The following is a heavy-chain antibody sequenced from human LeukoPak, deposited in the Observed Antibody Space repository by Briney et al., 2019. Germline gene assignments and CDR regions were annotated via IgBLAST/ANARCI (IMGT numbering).Heavy chain of an antibody. CDR1: GYTFTSYG. D-gene: IGHD3-10*01. Sequence: ASVKVSCKASGYTFTSYGISWVRQAPGQGFELMGWISAYNGNTNYAQKLQGRVTMTTDTSTSTAYMELRSLRSDDTAVYYCARGGAITMVRGALHWWGQGTLVTVSS. CDR2: ISAYNGNT. J-gene: IGHJ4*02. V-gene: IGHV1-18*01. CDR3: ARGGAITMVRGALHW.